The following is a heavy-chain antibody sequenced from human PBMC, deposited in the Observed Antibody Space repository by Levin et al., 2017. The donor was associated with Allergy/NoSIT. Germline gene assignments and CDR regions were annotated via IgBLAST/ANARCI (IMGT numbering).Heavy chain of an antibody. CDR3: ARAYCSSTSCSNQFDP. CDR1: GFTFDDYG. D-gene: IGHD2-2*01. V-gene: IGHV3-20*01. Sequence: LSLTCAASGFTFDDYGMSWVRQAPGKGLEWVSGINWNGGSTGYADSVKGRFTISRDNAKNSLYLQMNSLRAEDTALYHCARAYCSSTSCSNQFDPWGQGTLVTVSS. CDR2: INWNGGST. J-gene: IGHJ5*02.